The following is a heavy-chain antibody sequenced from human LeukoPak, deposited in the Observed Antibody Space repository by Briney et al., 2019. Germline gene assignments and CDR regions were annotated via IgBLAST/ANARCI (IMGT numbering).Heavy chain of an antibody. J-gene: IGHJ5*02. CDR3: ARHGSGSSLALYP. CDR2: IYYGGST. Sequence: SETLSLTCSVSGCSTTSYYWSWIRQPPGKGLEWIGYIYYGGSTNYNPSLKSRVTISLGPSKNQFSLKLTSVTAADTAVYYCARHGSGSSLALYPWGQGTLVTVSS. D-gene: IGHD3-10*01. V-gene: IGHV4-59*08. CDR1: GCSTTSYY.